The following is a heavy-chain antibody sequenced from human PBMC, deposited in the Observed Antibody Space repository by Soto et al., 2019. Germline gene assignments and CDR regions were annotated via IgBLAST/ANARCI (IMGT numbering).Heavy chain of an antibody. V-gene: IGHV3-30*18. CDR3: AKDRGSSGRDY. CDR1: GFTFSSYG. Sequence: QVQLVESGGGVVQPGRSLRLSCAASGFTFSSYGMHWVRQAPGKGLEWVAVISYDGSNKYYADSVKGRFTISRDNSKNTLYLQMNSLRAEDTAVYYCAKDRGSSGRDYWGQGTLVTVSS. D-gene: IGHD6-6*01. CDR2: ISYDGSNK. J-gene: IGHJ4*02.